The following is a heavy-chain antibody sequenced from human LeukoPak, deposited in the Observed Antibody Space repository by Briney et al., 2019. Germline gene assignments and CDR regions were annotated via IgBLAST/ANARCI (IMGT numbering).Heavy chain of an antibody. CDR2: ISSSGSTI. J-gene: IGHJ6*02. D-gene: IGHD5-12*01. CDR3: ARAPTNYYGMDV. CDR1: GFTFSDYY. Sequence: SGGSLRLSCAASGFTFSDYYMSWIRQAPGKGLEWVSYISSSGSTIYYADSVKGRFTISRDDAKNSLYLQMNSLRAEDTAVYYCARAPTNYYGMDVWGQGTTVTVSS. V-gene: IGHV3-11*01.